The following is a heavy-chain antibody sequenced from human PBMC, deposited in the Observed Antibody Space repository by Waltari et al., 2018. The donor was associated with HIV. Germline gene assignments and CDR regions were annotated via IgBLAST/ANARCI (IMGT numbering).Heavy chain of an antibody. CDR2: INTDGSST. D-gene: IGHD2-2*02. Sequence: EVQLVESGGGLVQPWGSLSLSCAASGFTFSSYWIHWVRQAPGKGLVGVSRINTDGSSTSYADSVKGRFTISRDNAKNTLYLQMNSLRAEDTAVYYCARGGHCSGISCYTGDYSYGLDVWGQGTTVTVSS. J-gene: IGHJ6*02. CDR3: ARGGHCSGISCYTGDYSYGLDV. V-gene: IGHV3-74*01. CDR1: GFTFSSYW.